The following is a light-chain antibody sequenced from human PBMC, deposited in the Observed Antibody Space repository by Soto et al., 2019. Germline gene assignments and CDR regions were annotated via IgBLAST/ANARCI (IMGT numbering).Light chain of an antibody. V-gene: IGLV2-8*01. J-gene: IGLJ1*01. CDR1: GSDVGGYNF. CDR3: SSYAGSNIFV. CDR2: EVS. Sequence: QSVLTQPPSASGSPGQSVTISCTGTGSDVGGYNFVAWYQQHPGKAPKLMISEVSKRPSGVPDRFSGSKSGNTASLTVSGLQAEDEADYYCSSYAGSNIFVFGTGTRSPS.